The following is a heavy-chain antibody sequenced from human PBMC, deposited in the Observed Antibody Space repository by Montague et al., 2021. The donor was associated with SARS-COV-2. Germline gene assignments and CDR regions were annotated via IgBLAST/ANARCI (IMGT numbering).Heavy chain of an antibody. V-gene: IGHV4-34*01. CDR2: INHSGST. CDR3: ARSKPLSILYYYYGMDV. D-gene: IGHD3-9*01. Sequence: SETLSLTCAVYGGSFSGYYWSWIRQPPGKGLEWIGEINHSGSTNYNPSLKSRVTISVDTSKNQFSLKLSSVTAADTAVYYCARSKPLSILYYYYGMDVWGQGTTVTVSS. CDR1: GGSFSGYY. J-gene: IGHJ6*02.